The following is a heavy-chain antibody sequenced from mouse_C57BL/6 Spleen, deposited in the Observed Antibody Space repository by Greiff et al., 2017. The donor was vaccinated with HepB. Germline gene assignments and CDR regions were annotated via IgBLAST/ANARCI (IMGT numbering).Heavy chain of an antibody. Sequence: QVQLQHSGAELARPGASVKLSCKASGYTFTSYGISWVKQRTGQGLEWIGEIYPRSGNTYYNEKFKGKATLTADKSSSTAYMELRSLTSEDSAVYFCARLGSDYSPYYYWGQGTTLTVSS. CDR2: IYPRSGNT. V-gene: IGHV1-81*01. CDR3: ARLGSDYSPYYY. J-gene: IGHJ2*01. D-gene: IGHD2-12*01. CDR1: GYTFTSYG.